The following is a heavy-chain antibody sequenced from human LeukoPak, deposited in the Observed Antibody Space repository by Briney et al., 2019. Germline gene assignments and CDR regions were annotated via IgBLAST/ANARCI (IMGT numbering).Heavy chain of an antibody. Sequence: ASVKVSCKASRYTFTGYYMHWVRQAPGQGLEWMGRINPNSGGTNYAQKFQGRVTMTRDTSISTAYMELSRLRSDDTAVYYCARGTYGDYSNFDYWGQGTLVTVSS. V-gene: IGHV1-2*06. CDR2: INPNSGGT. D-gene: IGHD4-17*01. J-gene: IGHJ4*02. CDR3: ARGTYGDYSNFDY. CDR1: RYTFTGYY.